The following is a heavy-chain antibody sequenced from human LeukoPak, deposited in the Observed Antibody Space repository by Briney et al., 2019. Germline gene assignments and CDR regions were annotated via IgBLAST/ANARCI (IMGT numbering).Heavy chain of an antibody. D-gene: IGHD3-22*01. CDR1: GYTFTGYY. CDR2: INPNSGGT. CDR3: ARPRRHYYDSSGRLNYMDV. J-gene: IGHJ6*03. V-gene: IGHV1-2*02. Sequence: ASVKVSCKASGYTFTGYYMHWVRQAPGQGLEWMGWINPNSGGTNYAQKFQGRVTMTRDTSISTAYMELSRLRSDDTAVYYCARPRRHYYDSSGRLNYMDVWGKGTTVTISS.